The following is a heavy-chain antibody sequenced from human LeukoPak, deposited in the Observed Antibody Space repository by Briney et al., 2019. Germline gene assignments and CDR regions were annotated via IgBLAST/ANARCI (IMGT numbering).Heavy chain of an antibody. CDR2: ISSSSSYI. CDR3: AKVINSGYYYYFDY. Sequence: PSETLSLTCTVSGGSISRYSWNWVRQAPGKGLEWVSSISSSSSYIYYADSVKGRFTISRDNSKNTLYMQMNSLRAEDTAVYYCAKVINSGYYYYFDYWGQGTLVTVSS. J-gene: IGHJ4*02. CDR1: GGSISRYS. V-gene: IGHV3-21*04. D-gene: IGHD3-22*01.